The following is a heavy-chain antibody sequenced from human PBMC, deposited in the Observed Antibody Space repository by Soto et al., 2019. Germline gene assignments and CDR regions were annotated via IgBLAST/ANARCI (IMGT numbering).Heavy chain of an antibody. Sequence: PGGSLRLSCAASGFTFSSYGMHWVRQAPGKGLEWVAVISYDGSNKYYADSVKGRFTISRDNSKNTLYLQMNSLRAEDTAVYYCARDWVVVVAATKKKSPPALGYWGQGTLVTVSS. D-gene: IGHD2-15*01. CDR3: ARDWVVVVAATKKKSPPALGY. J-gene: IGHJ4*02. CDR1: GFTFSSYG. CDR2: ISYDGSNK. V-gene: IGHV3-30*03.